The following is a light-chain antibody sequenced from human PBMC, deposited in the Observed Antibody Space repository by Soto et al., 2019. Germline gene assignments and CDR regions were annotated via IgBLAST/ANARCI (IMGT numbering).Light chain of an antibody. V-gene: IGLV1-44*01. J-gene: IGLJ2*01. CDR1: SSNIRSNT. CDR2: RNN. Sequence: QSVLTQPPSASGTPGQRVTISCSGSSSNIRSNTVNWYQHLPGTAPKLLIDRNNQRPSGVPDRFSGSKSGTSASLAISGLQSEDEADYYCASWDDSLNGVVFGGGTKLTVL. CDR3: ASWDDSLNGVV.